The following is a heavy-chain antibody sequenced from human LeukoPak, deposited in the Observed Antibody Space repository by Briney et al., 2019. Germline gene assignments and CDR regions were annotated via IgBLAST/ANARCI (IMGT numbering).Heavy chain of an antibody. CDR1: GGSISSYY. D-gene: IGHD6-13*01. Sequence: LSLTCTVSGGSISSYYWSWIRQPPGKGLEWVSGISWNSGSIGYADSVKGRFTIPRDNAKNSLYLQMNSLRAEDTALYYCAKDMEQQLTQTDYWGQGTLVTVSS. V-gene: IGHV3-9*01. J-gene: IGHJ4*02. CDR3: AKDMEQQLTQTDY. CDR2: ISWNSGSI.